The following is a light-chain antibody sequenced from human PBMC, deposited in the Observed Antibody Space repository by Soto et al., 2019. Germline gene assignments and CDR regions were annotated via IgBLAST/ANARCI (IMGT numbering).Light chain of an antibody. CDR2: GAS. CDR1: QSVSSY. Sequence: EIELTQSPATLALSPGVRATLSCRASQSVSSYLAWYQQKPGQAPRLLFYGASTRATGLPARLSGTGSGTEFTLTINSLQAEDSAVYYCQQYYNWPRTFGQGTRLE. V-gene: IGKV3-15*01. J-gene: IGKJ5*01. CDR3: QQYYNWPRT.